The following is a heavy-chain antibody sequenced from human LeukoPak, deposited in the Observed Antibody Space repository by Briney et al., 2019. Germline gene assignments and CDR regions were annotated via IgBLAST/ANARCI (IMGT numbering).Heavy chain of an antibody. CDR3: ARAKRDPRRPPISRTTVTTSSPFDY. CDR2: IKQDGSEK. J-gene: IGHJ4*02. Sequence: PGGSLRLSCAASGFTFSSYWMSWVRQAPGKGLEWVANIKQDGSEKYYVDSVKGRFTISRDNAKNSLYLQMNSLRAEDTAVYYCARAKRDPRRPPISRTTVTTSSPFDYWGQGTLVTVSS. V-gene: IGHV3-7*01. CDR1: GFTFSSYW. D-gene: IGHD4-17*01.